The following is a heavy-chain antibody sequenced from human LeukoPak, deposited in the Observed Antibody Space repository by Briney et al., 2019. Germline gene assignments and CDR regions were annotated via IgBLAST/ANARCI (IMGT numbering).Heavy chain of an antibody. CDR1: GFTFSSYW. V-gene: IGHV3-7*03. CDR3: AREGSDGGYFDY. CDR2: IKQDGSEK. Sequence: GGSLRLSCAVSGFTFSSYWMSWVRQAAGKGLEWVANIKQDGSEKYYVDSVKGRFTISRDNAKNSLYLQMDSLRAEDTAVYYCAREGSDGGYFDYWGQGTLVTVSS. J-gene: IGHJ4*02. D-gene: IGHD5-24*01.